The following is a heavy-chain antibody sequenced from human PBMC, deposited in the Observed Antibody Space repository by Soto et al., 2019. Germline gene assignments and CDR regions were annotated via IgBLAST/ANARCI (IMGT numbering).Heavy chain of an antibody. CDR3: ATGYSSGYYLANHDAFDI. CDR1: GYTLTELS. V-gene: IGHV1-24*01. Sequence: ASVKVSCKVSGYTLTELSMHWVRQAPGKGLEWMGGFDPEDGETIYAQKFQGRVTMAEDTSTDTAYMELSSLRSEDTAVYYCATGYSSGYYLANHDAFDIWGQGTMVTVSS. J-gene: IGHJ3*02. D-gene: IGHD3-22*01. CDR2: FDPEDGET.